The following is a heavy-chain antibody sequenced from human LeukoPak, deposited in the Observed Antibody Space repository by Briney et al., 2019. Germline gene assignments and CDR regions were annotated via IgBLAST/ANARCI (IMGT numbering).Heavy chain of an antibody. CDR3: AREVFGVAAPKFDP. V-gene: IGHV3-11*01. D-gene: IGHD3-3*01. CDR1: GFTFSDYY. CDR2: ISSSGSTI. Sequence: GGSLRLSCAASGFTFSDYYMSWIRQAPGKGLEWVSYISSSGSTIYYADSVKGRFTISRDNAKNSLYLQMNSLRAEDTAVYYCAREVFGVAAPKFDPWGQGTLVTVSS. J-gene: IGHJ5*02.